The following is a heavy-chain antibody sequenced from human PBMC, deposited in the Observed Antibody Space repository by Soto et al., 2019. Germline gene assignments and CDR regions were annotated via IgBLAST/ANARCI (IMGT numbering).Heavy chain of an antibody. V-gene: IGHV4-39*01. CDR3: ARGGVGAPPLGY. J-gene: IGHJ4*02. CDR2: IYYSGST. Sequence: ASETLSLTCTVSGGSISSSSYYWGWIRQPPGKGLEWIGSIYYSGSTYYNPSLKSRVTISVDTSKNQFSLKLSSVTAADTAVYYCARGGVGAPPLGYWGQGTLVTVSS. D-gene: IGHD1-26*01. CDR1: GGSISSSSYY.